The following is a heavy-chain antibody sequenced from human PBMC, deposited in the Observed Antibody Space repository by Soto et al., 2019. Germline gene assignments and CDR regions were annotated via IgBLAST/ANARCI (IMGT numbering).Heavy chain of an antibody. V-gene: IGHV3-23*01. CDR3: AKVRPAFDY. Sequence: GGSLRLSCAASGFTFSSYAMTWVHQAPGKGLEWVSIIGGSGGGTYYADSVRGRFTISRDNSKNTLYLQMNSLRDEDTAVYYCAKVRPAFDYWGQGTLVTLSS. CDR1: GFTFSSYA. CDR2: IGGSGGGT. J-gene: IGHJ4*02.